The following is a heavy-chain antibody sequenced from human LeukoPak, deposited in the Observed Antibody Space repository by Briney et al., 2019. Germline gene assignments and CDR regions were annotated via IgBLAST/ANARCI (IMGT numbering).Heavy chain of an antibody. CDR3: ARGSDYYFPTDV. CDR2: TCYKSKWYN. Sequence: SQTLSLTCAISGDSVSRYSAAWNWIRQSPSRGLEWLGRTCYKSKWYNDYAVSLKSRITISPDTSKNQFSLQLNSVTPEDTAVYFCARGSDYYFPTDVWGQGTTVTVSS. J-gene: IGHJ6*02. V-gene: IGHV6-1*01. CDR1: GDSVSRYSAA. D-gene: IGHD3-10*01.